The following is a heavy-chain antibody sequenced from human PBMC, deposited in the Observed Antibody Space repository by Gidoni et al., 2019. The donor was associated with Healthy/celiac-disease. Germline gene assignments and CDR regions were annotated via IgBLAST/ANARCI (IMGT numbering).Heavy chain of an antibody. CDR2: IYWDDGK. CDR3: AKYLAGSHFDS. Sequence: QITLKESGSTLVKPTQTLTLTCTFSGFSFSPNGVGVGWIRQPPGKALEWLALIYWDDGKRFSPSLKSRLSITTDTSKNQVVLTMTNVDPVDTATYYCAKYLAGSHFDSWGQGTLVTVSS. J-gene: IGHJ4*02. CDR1: GFSFSPNGVG. D-gene: IGHD2-2*02. V-gene: IGHV2-5*02.